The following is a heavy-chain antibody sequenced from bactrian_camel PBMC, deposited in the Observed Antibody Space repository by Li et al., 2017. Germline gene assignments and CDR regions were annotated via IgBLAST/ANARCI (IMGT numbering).Heavy chain of an antibody. CDR2: INSGGGST. V-gene: IGHV3S40*01. Sequence: DVQLVESGGGLVQPGGSLRLSCAASGFTFSYYDMSWVRQAPGKGLEWVSSINSGGGSTYYADSVKGRFTISRDNAENTVYLQLSSLKTEDVAMYYCFVPFGYWGQGTQVTVS. J-gene: IGHJ6*01. CDR3: FVPFGY. CDR1: GFTFSYYD.